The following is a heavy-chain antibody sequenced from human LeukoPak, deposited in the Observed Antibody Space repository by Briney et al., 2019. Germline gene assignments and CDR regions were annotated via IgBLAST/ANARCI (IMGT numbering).Heavy chain of an antibody. V-gene: IGHV4-59*01. CDR3: ARARSAGVPAGILHDY. Sequence: SETLSLTCSVSGGSISSYSWSWIQQPPGKGLEWIGHIYYSGSTNYNPSLKSRVIISVDTSKKQFSLKLSSVSAADTAVYYCARARSAGVPAGILHDYWGQGTLVTVSS. J-gene: IGHJ4*02. D-gene: IGHD2-2*01. CDR2: IYYSGST. CDR1: GGSISSYS.